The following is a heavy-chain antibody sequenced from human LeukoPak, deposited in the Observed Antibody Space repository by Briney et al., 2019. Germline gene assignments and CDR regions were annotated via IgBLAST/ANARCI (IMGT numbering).Heavy chain of an antibody. CDR1: GGTFSSYA. Sequence: ASVKVSCKASGGTFSSYAISWVRQAPGQGLEWMGGIIPIFGTANYAQKFQGRVTITTDESTSTAYMELSRLRSDDTAVYYCARVSSSWYKGDAFDIWGQGTMVTVSS. CDR3: ARVSSSWYKGDAFDI. V-gene: IGHV1-69*05. CDR2: IIPIFGTA. D-gene: IGHD6-13*01. J-gene: IGHJ3*02.